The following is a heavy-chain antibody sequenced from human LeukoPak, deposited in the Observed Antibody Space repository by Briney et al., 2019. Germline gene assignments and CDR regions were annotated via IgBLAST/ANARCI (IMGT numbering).Heavy chain of an antibody. CDR3: ARDPGSGDPGY. CDR1: GYSISSGYF. Sequence: SETLSLTCTVSGYSISSGYFWGWIRQPPGKGLEWIGSIYHSGSTYYNPSLKSRVTISVDRSKNQFSLKLSSVTAADTAVYYCARDPGSGDPGYWGQGTLVTVSS. D-gene: IGHD7-27*01. CDR2: IYHSGST. V-gene: IGHV4-38-2*02. J-gene: IGHJ4*02.